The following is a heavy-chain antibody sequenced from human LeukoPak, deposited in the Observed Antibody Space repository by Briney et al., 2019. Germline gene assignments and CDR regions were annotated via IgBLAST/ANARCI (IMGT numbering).Heavy chain of an antibody. CDR1: GFTFSSYS. CDR3: ARALAADNWFDP. V-gene: IGHV3-21*01. Sequence: GGSLRLSCAASGFTFSSYSMNWVRQAPGKGLEWVSSISSSSSYIYYAASVKGRFTISRDNAKNSLYLQMNSLRAEDTAVYYCARALAADNWFDPWGQGTLVTVSS. CDR2: ISSSSSYI. D-gene: IGHD6-13*01. J-gene: IGHJ5*02.